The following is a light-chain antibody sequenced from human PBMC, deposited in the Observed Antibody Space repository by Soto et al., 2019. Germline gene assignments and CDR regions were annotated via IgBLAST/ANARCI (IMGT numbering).Light chain of an antibody. CDR3: SSYTTSNSRQIV. CDR2: DVS. V-gene: IGLV2-14*03. Sequence: QSALTQPASVSGSPGQSITISCTGTSSDVGGYNYVSWYQHHPGKAPKLMIFDVSNRPSGVSNRFSGSKSGNTASLPISGLQPEDEAAYYCSSYTTSNSRQIVFGTGTKVTVL. CDR1: SSDVGGYNY. J-gene: IGLJ1*01.